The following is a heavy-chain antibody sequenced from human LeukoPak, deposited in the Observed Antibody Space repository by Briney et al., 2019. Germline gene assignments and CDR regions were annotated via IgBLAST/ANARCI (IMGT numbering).Heavy chain of an antibody. J-gene: IGHJ4*02. Sequence: PGRSLRLSCAASGFTFSSYAMHWVRQAPGKGLEWVAVISYDGSNKYYADSVKGRFTISRDNSKNTLYLQMNSLRAEDTAVYYCARAGYYYDSSGYSYLVDYWGQGTLVTVSS. CDR2: ISYDGSNK. D-gene: IGHD3-22*01. V-gene: IGHV3-30*04. CDR1: GFTFSSYA. CDR3: ARAGYYYDSSGYSYLVDY.